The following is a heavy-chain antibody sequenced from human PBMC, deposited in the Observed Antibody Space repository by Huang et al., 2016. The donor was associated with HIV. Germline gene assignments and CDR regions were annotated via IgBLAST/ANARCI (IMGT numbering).Heavy chain of an antibody. D-gene: IGHD3-10*02. V-gene: IGHV4-34*01. J-gene: IGHJ2*01. Sequence: KPSETLSLTCAVFGESFSGYYWTWIRQPPGKGLEWMGEINHNGNTNYNPSLKTPVTMSGDTARNQVPVNLGSVTAADTAVYYCALGRSMFVSPIRYWYFDLCARGTLVTVSS. CDR1: GESFSGYY. CDR3: ALGRSMFVSPIRYWYFDL. CDR2: INHNGNT.